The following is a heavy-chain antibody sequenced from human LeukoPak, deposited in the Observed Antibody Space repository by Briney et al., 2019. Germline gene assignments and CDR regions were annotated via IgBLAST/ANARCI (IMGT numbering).Heavy chain of an antibody. CDR2: IYHSGST. CDR1: GGSISSGGYS. V-gene: IGHV4-30-2*01. J-gene: IGHJ4*02. Sequence: SETLSLTCAVSGGSISSGGYSWSWIRQPPGKGLEWIGYIYHSGSTYYNPSLKSRVTISVDRSKNQFSLKLSSVTAADTAVYYCARGGSWYRFDYWGQGTLVTVSS. CDR3: ARGGSWYRFDY. D-gene: IGHD6-13*01.